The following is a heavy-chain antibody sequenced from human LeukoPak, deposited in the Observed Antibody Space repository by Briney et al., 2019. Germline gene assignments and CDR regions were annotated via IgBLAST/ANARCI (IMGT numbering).Heavy chain of an antibody. CDR3: ATGYCSGGSCYTGDWFDP. CDR2: IIPIFGTA. Sequence: SVKVSCKASGGTFSSYAISWVRQAPGQGLEWMGGIIPIFGTANYAQKIQGRVTITADESTSTAYMELSSLRSEDTAVYYCATGYCSGGSCYTGDWFDPWGQGTLVTVSS. CDR1: GGTFSSYA. D-gene: IGHD2-15*01. V-gene: IGHV1-69*13. J-gene: IGHJ5*02.